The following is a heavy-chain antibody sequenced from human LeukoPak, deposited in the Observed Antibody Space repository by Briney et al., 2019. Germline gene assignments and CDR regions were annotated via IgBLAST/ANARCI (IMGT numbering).Heavy chain of an antibody. Sequence: GGSLRLSCAASGFTVSSNYMGWVRQAPGKGLEWVSVIYTDGRTYSADSMKGRFTLSRDNSKNTLYLQMSSLRAEDTAVHYCARRRAASWSFDSWGQGTLVTVSS. CDR1: GFTVSSNY. D-gene: IGHD6-13*01. V-gene: IGHV3-66*04. CDR3: ARRRAASWSFDS. J-gene: IGHJ4*02. CDR2: IYTDGRT.